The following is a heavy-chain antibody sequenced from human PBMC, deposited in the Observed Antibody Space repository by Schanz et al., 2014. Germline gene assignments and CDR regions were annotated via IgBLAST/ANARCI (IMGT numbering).Heavy chain of an antibody. Sequence: QVQLQESGPGLVKPSGTLSLTCAVSGVSISSTNWWHWVRQSPGKGLGWLGEIIHDGRTNYNPSRGSRVTISLDRSENQFSLELTSVTAADTALYFCARVKQGCSDTSCVHDPWGQGTLVTVSS. CDR3: ARVKQGCSDTSCVHDP. CDR2: IIHDGRT. J-gene: IGHJ5*02. V-gene: IGHV4-4*02. CDR1: GVSISSTNW. D-gene: IGHD2-2*01.